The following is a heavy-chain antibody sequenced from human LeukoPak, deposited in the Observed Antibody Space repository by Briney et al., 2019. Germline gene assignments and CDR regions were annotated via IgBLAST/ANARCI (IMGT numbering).Heavy chain of an antibody. D-gene: IGHD5-12*01. CDR2: IYYSGST. V-gene: IGHV4-59*01. J-gene: IGHJ4*02. CDR1: GGSISSYY. CDR3: ARADIVATLPSDY. Sequence: PSETLSLTCTVSGGSISSYYWSWIRQPPGKGLEWIGYIYYSGSTNYNPSLKSRVTISVDTSKNQFSLKLSSVTAADTAVYYCARADIVATLPSDYWGQGTLVTVSS.